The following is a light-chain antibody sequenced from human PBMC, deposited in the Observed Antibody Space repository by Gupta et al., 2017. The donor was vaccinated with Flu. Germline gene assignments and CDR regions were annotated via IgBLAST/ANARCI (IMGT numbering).Light chain of an antibody. CDR1: SSNIGNNA. CDR3: AAWDDSRNGPV. J-gene: IGLJ3*02. V-gene: IGLV1-36*01. Sequence: QSVLTQPPSVSEAPRQRVTISCSGSSSNIGNNAVNWYQQLPGKAPKLLIYYDDLLPSGVSDRFSGSKSSTSASLAISGLQAEDEADYYCAAWDDSRNGPVFGGGTKLTVL. CDR2: YDD.